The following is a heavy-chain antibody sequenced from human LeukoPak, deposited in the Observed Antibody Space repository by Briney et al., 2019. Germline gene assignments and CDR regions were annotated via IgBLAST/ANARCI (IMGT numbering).Heavy chain of an antibody. D-gene: IGHD2-2*01. V-gene: IGHV1-69*13. CDR3: ARVRDIVVLPTAIMGWFDP. CDR1: GGTFSSYA. J-gene: IGHJ5*02. CDR2: IIPIFGTA. Sequence: SVKVSCKASGGTFSSYAISRVRQAPGQGLEWMGGIIPIFGTANNAQKFQGRVTITADESTNTVYMELSSLRSEDTAVYYCARVRDIVVLPTAIMGWFDPWGQGTLVTVSS.